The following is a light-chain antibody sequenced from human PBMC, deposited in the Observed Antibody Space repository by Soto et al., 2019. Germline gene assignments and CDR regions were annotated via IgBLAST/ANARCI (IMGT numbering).Light chain of an antibody. CDR1: NSNIGINP. CDR2: NSN. CDR3: SAWDDTIYGPV. Sequence: QSVLTQPPSASGTPGQRVAISCSGGNSNIGINPVNWYLHLPGTAPKLLIYNSNQRPSGVPARFSGSKSGTSASLAISGLQSEDEADYFCSAWDDTIYGPVFGGGTKLTV. V-gene: IGLV1-44*01. J-gene: IGLJ2*01.